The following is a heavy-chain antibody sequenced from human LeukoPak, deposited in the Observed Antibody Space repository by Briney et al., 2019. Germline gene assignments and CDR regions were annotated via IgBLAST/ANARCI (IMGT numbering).Heavy chain of an antibody. CDR3: ARSSYDSSGYYGYFDY. D-gene: IGHD3-22*01. J-gene: IGHJ4*02. V-gene: IGHV4-59*01. CDR2: IYYSGST. Sequence: PSETLSLTCTVSGGSISSYYWSWIRQPPGKGLEWIGYIYYSGSTNYNPSLKSRVTISVDTSKNQSSLKLSSVTAADTAVYYCARSSYDSSGYYGYFDYWGQGTLVTVSS. CDR1: GGSISSYY.